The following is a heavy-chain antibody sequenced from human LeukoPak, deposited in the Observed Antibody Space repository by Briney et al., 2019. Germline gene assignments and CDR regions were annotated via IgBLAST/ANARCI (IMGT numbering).Heavy chain of an antibody. J-gene: IGHJ3*02. V-gene: IGHV3-30*02. Sequence: GGSLRLSCAASGFTFSSYGMHWVRQAPGKGLEWVAFIRYDGSNKYYADSVKGRFTISRDNSKNTLYLQMNSLRAEDTAVYYCAKEELYYDFWSGPTADAFDIWGQGTMVTVSS. CDR3: AKEELYYDFWSGPTADAFDI. CDR1: GFTFSSYG. D-gene: IGHD3-3*01. CDR2: IRYDGSNK.